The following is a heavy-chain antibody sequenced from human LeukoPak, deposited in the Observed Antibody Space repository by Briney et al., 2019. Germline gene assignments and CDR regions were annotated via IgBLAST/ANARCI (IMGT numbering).Heavy chain of an antibody. D-gene: IGHD1-1*01. CDR3: TARSGISPYYIDY. CDR1: GFTFSSYA. V-gene: IGHV3-23*01. J-gene: IGHJ4*02. CDR2: ISGSGGST. Sequence: GGSLRLSCAASGFTFSSYAMNWVRQAPGKGLEWVSGISGSGGSTYYADSVKGRFTISRDNSRNTLFLQMNSLRAEDTALYYCTARSGISPYYIDYWGQGTLVTVSS.